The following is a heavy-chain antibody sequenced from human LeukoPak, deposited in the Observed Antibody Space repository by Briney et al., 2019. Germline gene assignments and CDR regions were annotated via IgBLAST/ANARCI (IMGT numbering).Heavy chain of an antibody. Sequence: PSETLSLTCTVSGGSINFYYWSWIRQPAGKGLEWLGRIYSTGSTNYSPSLKSRVTMSVDKSKNQFSLNLSSVTAADTAVYYCARGIADPYSFDSWGQGTLVTVSS. D-gene: IGHD6-13*01. CDR3: ARGIADPYSFDS. CDR1: GGSINFYY. V-gene: IGHV4-4*07. CDR2: IYSTGST. J-gene: IGHJ4*02.